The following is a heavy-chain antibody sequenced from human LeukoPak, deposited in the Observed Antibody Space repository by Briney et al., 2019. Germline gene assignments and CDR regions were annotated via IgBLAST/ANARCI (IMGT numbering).Heavy chain of an antibody. Sequence: ASVKVSCKASGYTFTSYDINWVRQATGQGLEWMGWMNPNSGNTNYAQKLQGRVTMTTDTSTSTAYMELRSLRSDDTAVYYCAREADDFWSGYTIDYWGQGTLVTVSS. CDR2: MNPNSGNT. CDR1: GYTFTSYD. D-gene: IGHD3-3*01. J-gene: IGHJ4*02. CDR3: AREADDFWSGYTIDY. V-gene: IGHV1-18*01.